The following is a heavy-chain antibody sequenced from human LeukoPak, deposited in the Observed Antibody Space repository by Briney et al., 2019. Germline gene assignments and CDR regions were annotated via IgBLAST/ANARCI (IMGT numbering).Heavy chain of an antibody. V-gene: IGHV4-61*02. CDR3: ARGYYYRG. J-gene: IGHJ4*02. Sequence: SETLSLTCTVSGGSVSSENSYWNWIREPAGKGLEWIGRIYADGSSTYNPSLKSRVTISVDTSKNQFSLRLTSMTAADTAVYYCARGYYYRGWGQGTLVTVSS. D-gene: IGHD3-10*01. CDR1: GGSVSSENSY. CDR2: IYADGSS.